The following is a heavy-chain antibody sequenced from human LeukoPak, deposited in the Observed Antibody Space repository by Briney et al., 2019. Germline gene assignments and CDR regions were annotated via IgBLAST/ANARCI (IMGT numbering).Heavy chain of an antibody. CDR3: AELGITMIGGV. J-gene: IGHJ6*04. CDR1: GFTFNKYW. Sequence: GSLRLSCAASGFTFNKYWMTWVRQAPGKGLEWVANVKQDGSGTYYVDSLKGRFIISRDNAKNSLYLQVNSLRAEDTAVYYCAELGITMIGGVWGKGTTVTISS. D-gene: IGHD3-10*02. V-gene: IGHV3-7*01. CDR2: VKQDGSGT.